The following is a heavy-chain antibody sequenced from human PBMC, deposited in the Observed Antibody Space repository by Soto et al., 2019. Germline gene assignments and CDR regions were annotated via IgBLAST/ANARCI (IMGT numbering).Heavy chain of an antibody. J-gene: IGHJ4*02. CDR2: IYWDDDK. Sequence: QITLNESGPTLVKPTQTLTLTCTFSGFSFSTSQVGVGWVRQPPGKAQEWLAIIYWDDDKRYNPSLRNRLSNTKDTSKNQVVLTMTNVDPVDTATYYCGHRPGGSLSGWDNGYFDYWGRGVLVTVSS. CDR3: GHRPGGSLSGWDNGYFDY. D-gene: IGHD6-19*01. CDR1: GFSFSTSQVG. V-gene: IGHV2-5*02.